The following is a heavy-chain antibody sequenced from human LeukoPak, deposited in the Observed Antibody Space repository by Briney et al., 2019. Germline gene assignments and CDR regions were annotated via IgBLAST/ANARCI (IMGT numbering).Heavy chain of an antibody. J-gene: IGHJ4*02. Sequence: SETLSLTCAVSGGSISSGGYSWSWIRQPPGKGLEWIGYIYHSGSTYYNPSLKSRVTISVDRSKNQFSLKLSSVTAADTAVYYCARAHLAAAGTPFDYWGQGTLVTVSS. CDR2: IYHSGST. CDR1: GGSISSGGYS. D-gene: IGHD6-13*01. CDR3: ARAHLAAAGTPFDY. V-gene: IGHV4-30-2*01.